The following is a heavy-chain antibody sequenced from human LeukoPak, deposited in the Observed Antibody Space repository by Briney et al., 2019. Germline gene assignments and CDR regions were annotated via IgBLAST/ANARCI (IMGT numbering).Heavy chain of an antibody. CDR1: GGSISSHY. V-gene: IGHV4-59*11. J-gene: IGHJ6*03. CDR3: ARVFFGVADRGYYYYYYYMDV. Sequence: SETLSLTCTVSGGSISSHYWSWIRQPPGKGLEWIGDIYYSGSTNYNPSLKSRVTISVDTSKNQFPLKLSSVTAADTAVYYCARVFFGVADRGYYYYYYYMDVWGKGTTVTVSS. D-gene: IGHD3-3*01. CDR2: IYYSGST.